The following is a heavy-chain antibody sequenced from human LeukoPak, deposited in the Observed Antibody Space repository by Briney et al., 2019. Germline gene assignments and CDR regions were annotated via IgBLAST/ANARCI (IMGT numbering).Heavy chain of an antibody. CDR1: RFTFSSFE. CDR2: ISSSGSLI. CDR3: AREVATRSAFDM. V-gene: IGHV3-48*03. J-gene: IGHJ3*02. Sequence: GGSLRLSCAASRFTFSSFEMNWVRQAPGKGLQWISYISSSGSLIYYADFVKGRFTISRDNAKNSLYLQMNSLRAEDTAVYYCAREVATRSAFDMWGQGTMVTVSS. D-gene: IGHD5-12*01.